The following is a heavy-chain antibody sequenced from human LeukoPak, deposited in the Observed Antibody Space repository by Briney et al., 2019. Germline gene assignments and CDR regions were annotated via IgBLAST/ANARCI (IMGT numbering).Heavy chain of an antibody. CDR2: IYHSGST. CDR1: GYSISSGYY. Sequence: PLETLSLTCAVSGYSISSGYYWGWIRQPPGKGLEWIGSIYHSGSTYYNPSLKSRVTISVDTSKNQFSLKLSSVTAADTAVYYCARQWIPHAFDIWGQGTMVTVSS. D-gene: IGHD5-18*01. J-gene: IGHJ3*02. V-gene: IGHV4-38-2*01. CDR3: ARQWIPHAFDI.